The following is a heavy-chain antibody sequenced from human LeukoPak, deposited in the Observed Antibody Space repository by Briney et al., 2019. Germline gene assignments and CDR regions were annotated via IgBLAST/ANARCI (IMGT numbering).Heavy chain of an antibody. D-gene: IGHD1-1*01. CDR1: GFTFSSYS. J-gene: IGHJ4*02. CDR3: KSGGAAPGSFDY. Sequence: GGSLRLSCAASGFTFSSYSMNWVRQAPGKGLEWVSSISSSSSYIYYADSVKGRFTISRDNAKNSLYLQLNSLRVEDTAAYYCKSGGAAPGSFDYWGQGTLVTVSP. V-gene: IGHV3-21*06. CDR2: ISSSSSYI.